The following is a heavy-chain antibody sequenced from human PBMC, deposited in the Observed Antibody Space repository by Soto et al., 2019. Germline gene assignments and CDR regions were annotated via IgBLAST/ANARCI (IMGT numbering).Heavy chain of an antibody. CDR3: AKDNSHYGGNFVIDY. J-gene: IGHJ4*02. V-gene: IGHV3-9*01. CDR2: ISWNSGSI. CDR1: GVAFDDYA. Sequence: GGSLRLSCAASGVAFDDYAMHWVRQAPGKGLEWVSGISWNSGSIGYADSVKGRFTISRDNAKNSLYLQMNSLRAEDTALYYCAKDNSHYGGNFVIDYWGQGTLVTVS. D-gene: IGHD4-17*01.